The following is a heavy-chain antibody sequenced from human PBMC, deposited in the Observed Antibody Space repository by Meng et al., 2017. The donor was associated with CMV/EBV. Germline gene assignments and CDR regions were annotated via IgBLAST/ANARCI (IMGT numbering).Heavy chain of an antibody. V-gene: IGHV4-59*01. CDR1: GVSISSYY. Sequence: SETLSLTCTVSGVSISSYYWSWIRQPPGKGLEWIGHIYYSGSINYNPSLKSRVTISVDTSKNQFSLKLSSVTAADTAVYYCAREGYDFWSGSPPRGWFDPWGQGTLVTVSS. CDR2: IYYSGSI. CDR3: AREGYDFWSGSPPRGWFDP. J-gene: IGHJ5*02. D-gene: IGHD3-3*01.